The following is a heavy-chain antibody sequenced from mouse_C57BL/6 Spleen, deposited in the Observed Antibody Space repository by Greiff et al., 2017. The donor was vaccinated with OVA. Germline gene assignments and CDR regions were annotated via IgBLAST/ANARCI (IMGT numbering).Heavy chain of an antibody. CDR3: ARSKYDGYYLFDY. CDR2: IDPSDSET. Sequence: QVQLQQPGAELVRPGSSVKLSCKASGYTFTSYWMHWVKQRPIQGLEWIGNIDPSDSETHCNQKFKDKATLTVDKSSSTAYMQLSSLTSEDSAVYYCARSKYDGYYLFDYWGQGTTLTVSS. D-gene: IGHD2-3*01. V-gene: IGHV1-52*01. CDR1: GYTFTSYW. J-gene: IGHJ2*01.